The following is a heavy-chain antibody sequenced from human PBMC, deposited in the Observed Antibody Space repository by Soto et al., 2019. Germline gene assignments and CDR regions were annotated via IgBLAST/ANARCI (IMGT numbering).Heavy chain of an antibody. CDR2: IIPMSDTS. D-gene: IGHD3-3*02. Sequence: SVKVSCKASGGSFSSYSITWVRQAPGQGLEWMGGIIPMSDTSRYAQKFEGRVTITADKSAKTAYMELSSLRSEDTAVYFCATILGGFFDFWGQGTLVTVSS. V-gene: IGHV1-69*06. J-gene: IGHJ4*02. CDR3: ATILGGFFDF. CDR1: GGSFSSYS.